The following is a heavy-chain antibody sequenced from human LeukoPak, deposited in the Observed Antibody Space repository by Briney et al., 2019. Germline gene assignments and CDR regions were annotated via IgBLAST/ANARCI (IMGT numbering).Heavy chain of an antibody. J-gene: IGHJ4*02. D-gene: IGHD3-9*01. CDR3: ARRYYDILTGPTGFDY. Sequence: APVKVSCKASGYTFTSYDINWVRQATGQGLEWMGWMNPNSGNTGYAQKFQGRVTMTRNTSISTAYMELSSLRSEDTAVYYCARRYYDILTGPTGFDYWGQGTLVTVSS. CDR2: MNPNSGNT. V-gene: IGHV1-8*01. CDR1: GYTFTSYD.